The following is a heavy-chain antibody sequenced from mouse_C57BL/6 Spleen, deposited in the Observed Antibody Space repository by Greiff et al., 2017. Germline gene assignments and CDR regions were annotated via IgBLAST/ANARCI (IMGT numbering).Heavy chain of an antibody. Sequence: QVQLQQPGAELVRPGSSVKLSCKASGYTFTSYWMHWVKQRPIQGLEWIGNIDPSDSETHYNQKFKDKATLTVDKSSSTAYMQLSSLTSEDSAVYYCARWRSDGYYFDYWGQGTTLTVSS. D-gene: IGHD2-3*01. V-gene: IGHV1-52*01. CDR1: GYTFTSYW. CDR3: ARWRSDGYYFDY. CDR2: IDPSDSET. J-gene: IGHJ2*01.